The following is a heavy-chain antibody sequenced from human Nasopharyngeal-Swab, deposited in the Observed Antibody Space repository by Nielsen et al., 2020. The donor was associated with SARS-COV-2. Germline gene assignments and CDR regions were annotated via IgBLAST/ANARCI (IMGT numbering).Heavy chain of an antibody. CDR3: ARSHSGSFRAWFDP. CDR2: ISYDGSNK. V-gene: IGHV3-30-3*01. D-gene: IGHD1-26*01. J-gene: IGHJ5*02. Sequence: VRQAPRKGLEWVAVISYDGSNKYYADSVKGRFTISRDNSKNTLYLQMNSLRAEDTAVYYCARSHSGSFRAWFDPWGQGTLVTVSS.